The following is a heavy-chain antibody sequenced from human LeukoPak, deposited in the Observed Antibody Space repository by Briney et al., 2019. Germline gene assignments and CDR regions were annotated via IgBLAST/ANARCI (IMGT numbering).Heavy chain of an antibody. CDR3: ARDREYCGGDCYSDYYYGMDV. CDR1: GFTFSSYG. Sequence: GGSLRLSCAASGFTFSSYGMHWVRQAPGKGREWVAVIWYDGSNKYYADSVKGRFTISRDNSKNTLYLQMNSLRAEDTAVYYCARDREYCGGDCYSDYYYGMDVWGKGTTVTVSS. CDR2: IWYDGSNK. D-gene: IGHD2-21*02. V-gene: IGHV3-33*01. J-gene: IGHJ6*04.